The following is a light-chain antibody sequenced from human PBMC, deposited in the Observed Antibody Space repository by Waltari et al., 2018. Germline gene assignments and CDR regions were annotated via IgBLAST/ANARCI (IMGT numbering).Light chain of an antibody. CDR1: SSDVVCYNY. CDR3: CSYAGSYTV. CDR2: DVN. J-gene: IGLJ2*01. Sequence: QSALTQPRSVSGSPGQSVTISCTGTSSDVVCYNYVSWYQQHPGKVPKLIIYDVNKRPSGVPDRFSGSKSGNTASLTVSGLQAEDEADYYCCSYAGSYTVFGGGTKLTVL. V-gene: IGLV2-11*01.